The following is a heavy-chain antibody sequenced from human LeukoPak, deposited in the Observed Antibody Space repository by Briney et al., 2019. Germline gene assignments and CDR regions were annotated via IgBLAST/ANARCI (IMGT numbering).Heavy chain of an antibody. CDR1: GGSISSSSYY. CDR2: IYYSGST. V-gene: IGHV4-39*01. Sequence: SETLSLTCTVSGGSISSSSYYWGWIRQPPGKGLEWIGSIYYSGSTYYNPSLKSRVTISVDTSKNQFSLKLSSVTAADTAVYYCGGRLVANWFDPWGQGTLVTVSS. J-gene: IGHJ5*02. D-gene: IGHD6-19*01. CDR3: GGRLVANWFDP.